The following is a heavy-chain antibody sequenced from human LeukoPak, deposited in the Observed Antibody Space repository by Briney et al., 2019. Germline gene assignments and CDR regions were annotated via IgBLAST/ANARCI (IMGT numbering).Heavy chain of an antibody. J-gene: IGHJ6*02. V-gene: IGHV3-23*01. CDR2: ISGSGGTT. Sequence: GGSLRLSCAASGFIFSSYDMSWVRQAPGKGLEWVSSISGSGGTTYYADSVKGRFTVSRDNPKNTLYLQMNSLRAEDTAVYYCVSEELLSSGSAKYGMDVWGQGTTVTVSS. CDR1: GFIFSSYD. CDR3: VSEELLSSGSAKYGMDV. D-gene: IGHD3-10*01.